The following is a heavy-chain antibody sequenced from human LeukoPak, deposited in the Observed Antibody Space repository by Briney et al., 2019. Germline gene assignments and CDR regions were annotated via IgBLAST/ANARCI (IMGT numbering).Heavy chain of an antibody. CDR1: GGSFSGYY. V-gene: IGHV4-34*01. Sequence: SETLSLTCAVYGGSFSGYYWSWICQPPGKGLGWIGEINHSGGTNYTPSLTSRVTLSADTSKNTFSRKLSSVTAEDTAVYYCARGAAPYHCSGGSCYSYYYYYMDVWGKGTTVTVSS. D-gene: IGHD2-15*01. CDR2: INHSGGT. J-gene: IGHJ6*03. CDR3: ARGAAPYHCSGGSCYSYYYYYMDV.